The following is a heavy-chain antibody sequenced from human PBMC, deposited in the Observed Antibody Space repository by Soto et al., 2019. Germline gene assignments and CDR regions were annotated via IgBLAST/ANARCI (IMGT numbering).Heavy chain of an antibody. CDR2: INHSGST. J-gene: IGHJ4*02. CDR1: GGSFSGYY. V-gene: IGHV4-34*01. CDR3: AGSRDIVVVPAAMNDY. D-gene: IGHD2-2*01. Sequence: SETLSLTCAVYGGSFSGYYWSWIRQPPGKGLEWIGEINHSGSTNYNPSLKSRVTISVDTSKNQFSLKLSSVTAADTAVYYCAGSRDIVVVPAAMNDYWGQGTLVTVSS.